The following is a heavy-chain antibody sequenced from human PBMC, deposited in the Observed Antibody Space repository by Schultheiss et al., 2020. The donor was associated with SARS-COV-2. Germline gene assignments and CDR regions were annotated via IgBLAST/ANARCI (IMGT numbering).Heavy chain of an antibody. CDR1: GFTFSSYN. CDR2: ISSSSRYI. V-gene: IGHV3-21*01. D-gene: IGHD6-13*01. J-gene: IGHJ6*02. Sequence: GGSLRLSCAASGFTFSSYNMNWVRQAPGKGLEWVSSISSSSRYIYYPVSVKGRFTISRDNPKNSLYLQMDSLRVEDTAVYYCTTYDVAGQQLAFYYYGMDVWGQGTTVTVSS. CDR3: TTYDVAGQQLAFYYYGMDV.